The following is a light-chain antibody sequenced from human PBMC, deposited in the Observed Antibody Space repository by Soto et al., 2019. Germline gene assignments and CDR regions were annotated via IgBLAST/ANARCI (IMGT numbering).Light chain of an antibody. CDR2: DVS. Sequence: SALTQPRSVSGSPGQPVTISCTGTSSDVGGYNYVSWYQQHPGKAPKLMIYDVSKRPSGVADRFSGSKCGNTASLTISGLQAEDEADYYCCSYAGSYTYVFGTGTKLTVL. CDR1: SSDVGGYNY. J-gene: IGLJ1*01. CDR3: CSYAGSYTYV. V-gene: IGLV2-11*01.